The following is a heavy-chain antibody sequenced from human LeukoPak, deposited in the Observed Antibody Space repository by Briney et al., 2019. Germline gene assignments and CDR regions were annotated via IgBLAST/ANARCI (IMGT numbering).Heavy chain of an antibody. CDR2: IIPIFGAA. V-gene: IGHV1-69*13. CDR1: GGTFTIYA. J-gene: IGHJ2*01. D-gene: IGHD3-9*01. CDR3: ARVSWLKSDYDILTGYFLYWYFDL. Sequence: SVTVSFTASGGTFTIYAISWVRQAPGQGLEWMGGIIPIFGAANYAQKFQGRVTITADESTSTAYMELSSLRSEDTAVYYCARVSWLKSDYDILTGYFLYWYFDLWGRGTLVTVSS.